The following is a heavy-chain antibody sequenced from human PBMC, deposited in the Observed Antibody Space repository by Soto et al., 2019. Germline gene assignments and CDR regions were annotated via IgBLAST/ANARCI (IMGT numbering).Heavy chain of an antibody. Sequence: TLSLTCVVSDGSFSTYYYNWIRQSPGKGLEWIGEINHSGSNNYSPSLKSRVTMSLDTSKNQFSLKLTSVTAADTAVYYCARGGSNDWQVAFDIWGQGTMVTVSS. CDR1: DGSFSTYY. CDR3: ARGGSNDWQVAFDI. J-gene: IGHJ3*02. V-gene: IGHV4-34*01. D-gene: IGHD3-9*01. CDR2: INHSGSN.